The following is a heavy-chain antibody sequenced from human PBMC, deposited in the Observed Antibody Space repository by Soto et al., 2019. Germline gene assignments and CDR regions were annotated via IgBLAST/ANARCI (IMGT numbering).Heavy chain of an antibody. Sequence: GESLKISCKGSGYSFTSYWVGWVRQMPGKGLEWMGIIYPGDSDTRYSPSLQGQVTISADKSISTAYLQWSSLKASDTAMYYCARGNFDRLLNWYGMDVWGQGTTVTVSS. J-gene: IGHJ6*02. CDR3: ARGNFDRLLNWYGMDV. V-gene: IGHV5-51*01. CDR2: IYPGDSDT. D-gene: IGHD3-9*01. CDR1: GYSFTSYW.